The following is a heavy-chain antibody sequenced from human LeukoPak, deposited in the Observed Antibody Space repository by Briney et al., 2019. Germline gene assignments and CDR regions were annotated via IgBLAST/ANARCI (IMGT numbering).Heavy chain of an antibody. D-gene: IGHD6-13*01. J-gene: IGHJ4*02. CDR1: GFTFSSYA. Sequence: GGSLRLSXAASGFTFSSYAMHWVSQAPGKGLEYVSAISSNGGSTYYANSVKGRFTISRDNSKNTLYLQMGSLRAEDMAVYYCAREGIAAAGGFDYWGQGTLVTVSS. V-gene: IGHV3-64*01. CDR2: ISSNGGST. CDR3: AREGIAAAGGFDY.